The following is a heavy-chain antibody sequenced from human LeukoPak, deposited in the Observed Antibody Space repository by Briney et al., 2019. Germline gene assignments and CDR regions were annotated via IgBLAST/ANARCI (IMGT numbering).Heavy chain of an antibody. D-gene: IGHD5-12*01. J-gene: IGHJ4*02. CDR3: ALGGYDAFDY. CDR2: INHSGST. Sequence: PSETLSLTCAVYGGSFSGYYWSWIRQPPGKGLEWIGEINHSGSTNYNPSLKSRVTISVDTSKNQFSLKLSSVTAADTAVYYCALGGYDAFDYWGQGTLVTVSS. V-gene: IGHV4-34*01. CDR1: GGSFSGYY.